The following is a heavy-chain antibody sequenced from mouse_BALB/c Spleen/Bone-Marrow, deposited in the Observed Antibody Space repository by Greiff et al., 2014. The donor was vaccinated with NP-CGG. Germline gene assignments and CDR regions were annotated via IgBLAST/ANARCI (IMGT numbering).Heavy chain of an antibody. J-gene: IGHJ4*01. Sequence: DVMLVESGGGFVKPGGSLKLSRAASGFTFSDFYMFWFRQTPEKRLEWVATISNGGTYTYYLDSVKGRFTISRDNAKNNLHLQMSSLKSEDTAMYYCARSGERYGAMDYWGQGTSVTVTS. CDR2: ISNGGTYT. CDR3: ARSGERYGAMDY. V-gene: IGHV5-4*02. CDR1: GFTFSDFY. D-gene: IGHD1-1*02.